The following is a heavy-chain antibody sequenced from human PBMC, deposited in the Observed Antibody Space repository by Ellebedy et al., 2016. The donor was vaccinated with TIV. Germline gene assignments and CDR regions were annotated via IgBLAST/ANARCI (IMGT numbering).Heavy chain of an antibody. CDR1: GGSIRGISYY. CDR2: IYYSGST. Sequence: SETLSLTXTVSGGSIRGISYYWGWIRQPPGKGLEWIGTIYYSGSTYYNPSLKSRVTMSVDTSKNQFSLKLSSVTTADTAVYYCARLGRFDPWGQGTLVTVSS. J-gene: IGHJ5*02. V-gene: IGHV4-39*01. CDR3: ARLGRFDP.